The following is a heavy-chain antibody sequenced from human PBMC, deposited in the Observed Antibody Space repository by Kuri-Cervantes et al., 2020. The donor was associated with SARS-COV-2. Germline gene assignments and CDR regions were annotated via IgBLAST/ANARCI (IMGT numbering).Heavy chain of an antibody. CDR2: ISWNSGSI. Sequence: SLKISCAASGFTFDDYAMHWVRQAPGKGLEWVSGISWNSGSIGYADSVKGRFTISRDNSKNTLYLQMNSLRVEDAAVYYCAKSTVTTKIPGMDVWGRGTTVTVSS. V-gene: IGHV3-9*01. CDR3: AKSTVTTKIPGMDV. CDR1: GFTFDDYA. D-gene: IGHD4-17*01. J-gene: IGHJ6*02.